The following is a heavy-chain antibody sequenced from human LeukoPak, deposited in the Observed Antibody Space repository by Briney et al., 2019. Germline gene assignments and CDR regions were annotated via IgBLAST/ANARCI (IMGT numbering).Heavy chain of an antibody. CDR3: AKSYSGSRNYYYYYMDV. CDR2: ISGSGGST. V-gene: IGHV3-23*01. J-gene: IGHJ6*03. CDR1: GFTFSSYA. D-gene: IGHD2-21*01. Sequence: GRSLRLSCAASGFTFSSYAMHWVRQAPGKGLEWVSAISGSGGSTYYADSVKGRFTISRDNSKNTLYLQMNSLRAEDTAVYYCAKSYSGSRNYYYYYMDVWGKGTTVTLSS.